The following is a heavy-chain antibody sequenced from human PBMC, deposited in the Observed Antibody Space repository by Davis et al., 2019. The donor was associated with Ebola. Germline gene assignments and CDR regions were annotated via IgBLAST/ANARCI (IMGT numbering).Heavy chain of an antibody. D-gene: IGHD3-10*01. V-gene: IGHV5-10-1*01. CDR2: IDPSDSHT. J-gene: IGHJ4*02. CDR1: GYSFSSYW. CDR3: ARMGKSYYDSLWDY. Sequence: KVSCKGSGYSFSSYWISWVRQMPGKGLEWMGRIDPSDSHTKYSPSFQGHVTISADKSISIAYLQWSGLKASDTAMYYCARMGKSYYDSLWDYWGQGTLATVSS.